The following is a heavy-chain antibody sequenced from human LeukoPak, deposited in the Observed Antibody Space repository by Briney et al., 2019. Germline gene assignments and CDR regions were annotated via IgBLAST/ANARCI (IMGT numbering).Heavy chain of an antibody. CDR2: INHSGST. CDR1: GGSFSGYY. J-gene: IGHJ4*02. Sequence: SETLSLTCAVYGGSFSGYYWSWLRQPPGKGLEWIGEINHSGSTNYNPSLKSRVTISVDTSKNQFSLKLISVTAADTAVYYCAGRFLEWLLDYWGQGTLVTVSS. D-gene: IGHD3-3*01. V-gene: IGHV4-34*01. CDR3: AGRFLEWLLDY.